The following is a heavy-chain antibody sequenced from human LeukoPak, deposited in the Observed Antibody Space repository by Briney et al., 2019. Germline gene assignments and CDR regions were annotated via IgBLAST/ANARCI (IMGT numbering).Heavy chain of an antibody. D-gene: IGHD6-13*01. CDR2: IYYSGST. J-gene: IGHJ1*01. Sequence: SETLSLTCTVSGGSISSSSYYWGWIRQPPGKGLEWIGSIYYSGSTYYNPSLKSRVTISVDTSKNQFSLQLNSVTPEDTAVYYCARDSIAAAGVAYFQHWGQGTLVTVSS. CDR3: ARDSIAAAGVAYFQH. V-gene: IGHV4-39*07. CDR1: GGSISSSSYY.